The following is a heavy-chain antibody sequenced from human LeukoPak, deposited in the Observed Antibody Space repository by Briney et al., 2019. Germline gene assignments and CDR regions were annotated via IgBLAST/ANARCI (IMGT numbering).Heavy chain of an antibody. Sequence: GGSLRLSCAASGFTFSSYALHWVRQAPGKGLEYVSAISVSGGRTYYANSVKGRFTVSRDNSKNTVYLQMGSLRAEDMAVYYCARSVGGYCNSTTCYGNWFDPWGQGTLVTVSS. CDR1: GFTFSSYA. CDR2: ISVSGGRT. J-gene: IGHJ5*02. CDR3: ARSVGGYCNSTTCYGNWFDP. D-gene: IGHD2-2*01. V-gene: IGHV3-64*01.